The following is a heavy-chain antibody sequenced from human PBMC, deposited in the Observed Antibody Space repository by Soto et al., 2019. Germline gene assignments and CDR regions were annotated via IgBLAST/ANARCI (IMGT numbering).Heavy chain of an antibody. CDR3: ARVTTVNAAYYMDV. D-gene: IGHD4-17*01. J-gene: IGHJ6*03. Sequence: PSETLSLTCAVSSGSISSSNWWSWVRQPPGKGLEWIGEIYHSGSTNYNPSLKSRVTISVDKSKNQFSLKLSSVTAADTAVYYCARVTTVNAAYYMDVWGKGTTVTVSS. V-gene: IGHV4-4*02. CDR2: IYHSGST. CDR1: SGSISSSNW.